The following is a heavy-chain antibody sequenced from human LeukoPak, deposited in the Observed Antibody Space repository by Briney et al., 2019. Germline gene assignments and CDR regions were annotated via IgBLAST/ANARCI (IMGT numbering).Heavy chain of an antibody. CDR1: GFTFDDYA. Sequence: GVALRLSCAASGFTFDDYAMHWVRQAPGKGLEWVSGISWNSGSIGYADSVKGRFTISRDNAKNSLYLQMNSLRAEDTALYYCAKATLLGYFDYWGQGTLVTVSS. CDR2: ISWNSGSI. V-gene: IGHV3-9*01. CDR3: AKATLLGYFDY. J-gene: IGHJ4*02. D-gene: IGHD3-16*01.